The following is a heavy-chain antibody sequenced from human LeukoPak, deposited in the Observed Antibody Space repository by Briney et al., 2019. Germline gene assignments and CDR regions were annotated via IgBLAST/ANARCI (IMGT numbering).Heavy chain of an antibody. J-gene: IGHJ4*02. D-gene: IGHD3-9*01. CDR1: GFTLSDYN. CDR2: TRNSSVI. Sequence: PGGSLRLSCVASGFTLSDYNMNWVRQAPGKGLEWISSTRNSSVIFYGDSVKGRFSVSRDNAKNSLYLQMNSLRVEDTAMYYCARGDGISHWGQRTLVTVSS. CDR3: ARGDGISH. V-gene: IGHV3-69-1*01.